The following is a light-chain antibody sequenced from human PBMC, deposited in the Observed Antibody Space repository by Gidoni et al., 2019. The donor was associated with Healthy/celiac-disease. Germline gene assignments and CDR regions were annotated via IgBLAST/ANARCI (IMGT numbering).Light chain of an antibody. CDR3: QQYYSYPGT. J-gene: IGKJ3*01. V-gene: IGKV1-8*01. Sequence: IRMTQSPSSLSASTGDRVTITSRASQGISSYLAWYQQKPGKAPKLLIYAASTLQSGVPSRFSGSGSGTDFTLTISCLQSEDFATYYCQQYYSYPGTFGPGTKVDIK. CDR2: AAS. CDR1: QGISSY.